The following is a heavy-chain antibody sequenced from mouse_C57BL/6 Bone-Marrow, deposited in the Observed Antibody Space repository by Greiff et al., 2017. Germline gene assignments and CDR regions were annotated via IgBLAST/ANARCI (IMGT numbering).Heavy chain of an antibody. V-gene: IGHV1-64*01. J-gene: IGHJ2*01. Sequence: VQLQQPGAELVKPGASVKLSCKASGYTFTSYWMHWVKQRPGQGLEWIGMIHPNSGSTNYNEKFKSKATLTVDKSSSTAYMQRSSLTSEDSAVYYCARYYGSYFDYWGQCTTLTVSS. CDR2: IHPNSGST. D-gene: IGHD1-1*01. CDR1: GYTFTSYW. CDR3: ARYYGSYFDY.